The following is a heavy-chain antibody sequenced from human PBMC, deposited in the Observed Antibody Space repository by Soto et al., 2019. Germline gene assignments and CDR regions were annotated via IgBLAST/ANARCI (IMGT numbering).Heavy chain of an antibody. Sequence: VPYSVSGGTSVNLGCHRSWINKHPGKGLEWTGYILYSGSTYYNPSLKSRVTMSVDTSKNQFSLKLTSVTAADPAVYYGGRGEGLTVLDFWRNGTSVPVSS. J-gene: IGHJ3*01. V-gene: IGHV4-31*03. D-gene: IGHD3-9*01. CDR1: GGTSVNLGCH. CDR2: ILYSGST. CDR3: GRGEGLTVLDF.